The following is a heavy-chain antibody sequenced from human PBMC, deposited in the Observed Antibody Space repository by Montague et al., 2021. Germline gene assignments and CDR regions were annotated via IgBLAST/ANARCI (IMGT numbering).Heavy chain of an antibody. D-gene: IGHD2-8*01. CDR3: ARKGTNWDY. J-gene: IGHJ4*02. CDR2: IYYSGST. V-gene: IGHV4-59*01. Sequence: SETLSLTCTVSGGSMSSYYWSWIRQPPGKGLEWIGYIYYSGSTNYNPSLKSRVTIAVDTSKNQFSLKLSSVTAPDTAVYYCARKGTNWDYWGQGTLVTVSS. CDR1: GGSMSSYY.